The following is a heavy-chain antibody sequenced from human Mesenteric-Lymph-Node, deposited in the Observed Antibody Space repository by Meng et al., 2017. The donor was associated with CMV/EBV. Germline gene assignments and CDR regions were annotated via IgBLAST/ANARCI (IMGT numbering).Heavy chain of an antibody. CDR3: ARWVTSVVRLDY. CDR1: GFTFSSYS. J-gene: IGHJ4*02. Sequence: GGSLRLSCAASGFTFSSYSMNWVRQAPGKGLEWVSSISSSSSYIYYADSVKGRFTISRDNAKNSLYLQMNSLRAEDTAVYYCARWVTSVVRLDYWGQGTLVTVSS. D-gene: IGHD2-21*02. V-gene: IGHV3-21*01. CDR2: ISSSSSYI.